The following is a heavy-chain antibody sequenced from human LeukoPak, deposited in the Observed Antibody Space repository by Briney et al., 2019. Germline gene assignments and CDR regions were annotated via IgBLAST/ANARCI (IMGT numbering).Heavy chain of an antibody. D-gene: IGHD3-22*01. Sequence: PSQTLSLTCTVSGGSIFSGDYYWSWIRQPPGKGLEWIGYIYCNGITYFNPSLESRVSMSVDTSKNQFSLNLSSVTAADTAVYYCARGDYNDGGGYLDHWGQGALVTVSS. CDR3: ARGDYNDGGGYLDH. CDR2: IYCNGIT. CDR1: GGSIFSGDYY. V-gene: IGHV4-30-4*01. J-gene: IGHJ5*02.